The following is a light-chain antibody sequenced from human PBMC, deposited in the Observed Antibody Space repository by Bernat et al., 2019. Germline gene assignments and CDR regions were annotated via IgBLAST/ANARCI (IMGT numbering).Light chain of an antibody. V-gene: IGKV3-15*01. CDR1: QNIYNF. CDR2: GAS. CDR3: QQYNFWPQAVT. Sequence: EILMTQSPASLSVSPGERVTLSCRASQNIYNFLAWYQQKPGQPPRLVMYGASTRATGVPDRFSGSGSGTDFTLTISSLQSEDFATYYCQQYNFWPQAVTFGGATKVEIK. J-gene: IGKJ4*01.